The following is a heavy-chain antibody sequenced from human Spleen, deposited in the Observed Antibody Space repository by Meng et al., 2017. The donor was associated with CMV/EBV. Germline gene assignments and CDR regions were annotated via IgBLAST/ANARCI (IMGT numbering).Heavy chain of an antibody. CDR3: ARGPRVVVTSAVDY. D-gene: IGHD2-21*02. CDR2: INPNSGGT. J-gene: IGHJ4*02. CDR1: GYTFTAYH. V-gene: IGHV1-2*02. Sequence: GESLKISCKASGYTFTAYHMHWVRQAPGQGLEWMGSINPNSGGTNYVQKFQGRVTMTRDTSINTAYMELNRLRSDDTAVYYCARGPRVVVTSAVDYWGQGTLVTVSS.